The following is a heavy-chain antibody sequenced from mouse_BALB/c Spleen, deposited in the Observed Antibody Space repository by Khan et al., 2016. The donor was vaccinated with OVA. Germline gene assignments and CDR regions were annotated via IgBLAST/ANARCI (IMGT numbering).Heavy chain of an antibody. CDR3: ATLYGSPFTY. J-gene: IGHJ3*01. D-gene: IGHD2-1*01. CDR2: IDPANGDT. V-gene: IGHV14-3*02. Sequence: VQLKESGAELVKPGASVKLSCTASDFNIKDTYIHWVKERPEQGPEWIGRIDPANGDTKYDPKFQGKATITADTSSNTVYLQLSSLTSEDTAVYYCATLYGSPFTYWGQGTLVTVSA. CDR1: DFNIKDTY.